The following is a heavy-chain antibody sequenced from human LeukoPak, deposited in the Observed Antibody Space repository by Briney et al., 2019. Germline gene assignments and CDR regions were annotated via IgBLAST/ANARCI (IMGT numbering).Heavy chain of an antibody. J-gene: IGHJ5*02. CDR3: ARVKRGDIVVVPAGFSWFDP. V-gene: IGHV4-59*01. CDR1: GGSISGYY. Sequence: SETLSLTCTVSGGSISGYYWSWIRQPPGEGLECIGYIYYIGSTNYIPGLKSRVTISVDTSKNQFSLKLSSVTAADTAVYFCARVKRGDIVVVPAGFSWFDPWGQGTLVTVSS. D-gene: IGHD2-2*01. CDR2: IYYIGST.